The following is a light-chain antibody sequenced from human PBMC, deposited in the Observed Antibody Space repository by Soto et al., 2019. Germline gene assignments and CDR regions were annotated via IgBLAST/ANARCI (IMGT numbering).Light chain of an antibody. J-gene: IGKJ5*01. CDR1: QGIGNN. CDR3: QQYYSYPRIT. CDR2: TVS. Sequence: IHMTQSPSAMSASIGDRVTITCRASQGIGNNLAWYQGKPGKAPKLLIYTVSTLQSGVPSRFSGSGSGTDFTLTISCLQSEDFATYYCQQYYSYPRITFGQGTRREIK. V-gene: IGKV1-8*01.